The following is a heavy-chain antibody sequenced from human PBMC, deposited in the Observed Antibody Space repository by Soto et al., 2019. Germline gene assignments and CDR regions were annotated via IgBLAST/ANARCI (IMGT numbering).Heavy chain of an antibody. Sequence: QVQLQESGPGLVKPSQTLSLTCTVSGGSISSGGYYWSWIRQHPGKGLEWIGYIYYSGSTYYNPSLTSRVTISVDTSKNQFSLKLSSVTAADTAVDYCARDRRRGGFDYWGQGTLVTVSS. CDR1: GGSISSGGYY. CDR2: IYYSGST. CDR3: ARDRRRGGFDY. D-gene: IGHD3-16*01. J-gene: IGHJ4*02. V-gene: IGHV4-31*03.